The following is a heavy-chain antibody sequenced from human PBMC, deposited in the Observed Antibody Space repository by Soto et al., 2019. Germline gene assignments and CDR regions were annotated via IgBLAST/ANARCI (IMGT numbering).Heavy chain of an antibody. V-gene: IGHV1-8*01. CDR3: AREHSSSWRSDY. CDR2: MNPNSGNT. Sequence: QVQLVQSGAEVKKPGASVKVSRKASGYTFTSYHINWVRQATGQGLEWMGWMNPNSGNTGYAQKFQGRVTMTRNTSISTAYMELSSLRSEDTAVYYCAREHSSSWRSDYWGQGTLVTVCS. J-gene: IGHJ4*02. D-gene: IGHD6-13*01. CDR1: GYTFTSYH.